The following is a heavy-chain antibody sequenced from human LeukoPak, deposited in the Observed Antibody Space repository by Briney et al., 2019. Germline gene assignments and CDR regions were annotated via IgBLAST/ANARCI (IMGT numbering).Heavy chain of an antibody. D-gene: IGHD1-26*01. J-gene: IGHJ4*02. CDR1: GFTFSSYW. V-gene: IGHV3-7*03. CDR3: VKDSPPRYSGSPPAY. Sequence: GGSLRLSCAASGFTFSSYWMSWVRQAPGKGLEWVANINKDGGEKYYVDSVKGRFTISRDNAKNSLYLQMNSPRADDTAVYYCVKDSPPRYSGSPPAYWGQGTLVTVSS. CDR2: INKDGGEK.